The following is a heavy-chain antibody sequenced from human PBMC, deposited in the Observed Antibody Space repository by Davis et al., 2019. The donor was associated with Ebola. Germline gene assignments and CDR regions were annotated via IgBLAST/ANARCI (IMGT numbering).Heavy chain of an antibody. D-gene: IGHD3-22*01. J-gene: IGHJ3*01. CDR1: GFTFDDYA. CDR2: ISGDGGST. CDR3: AKDSYYDSSLL. V-gene: IGHV3-43*02. Sequence: PGGSLRLSCAASGFTFDDYAMHWVRQAPGKGLEWVSLISGDGGSTYYADSVKGRFTISRDNSKNSLYLQMNSLRTKDTALYYCAKDSYYDSSLLWGQGTMVTVSS.